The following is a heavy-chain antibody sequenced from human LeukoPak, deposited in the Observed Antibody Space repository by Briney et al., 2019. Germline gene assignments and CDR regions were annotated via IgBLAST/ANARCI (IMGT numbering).Heavy chain of an antibody. CDR1: GGSVNSHY. V-gene: IGHV4-59*02. CDR2: IYYTGSA. CDR3: AKNTSSSPWFDP. J-gene: IGHJ5*02. D-gene: IGHD6-6*01. Sequence: SETLSLTCTVSGGSVNSHYWSWIRQPPGKGLELIGFIYYTGSASNNPSLKSRVTISVDTSKNQFSLEVTSVSAADTAVYYCAKNTSSSPWFDPWGQGTLVTVSS.